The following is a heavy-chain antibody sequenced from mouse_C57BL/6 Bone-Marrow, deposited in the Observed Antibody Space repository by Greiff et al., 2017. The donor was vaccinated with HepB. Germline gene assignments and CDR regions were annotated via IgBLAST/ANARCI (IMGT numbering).Heavy chain of an antibody. CDR2: IDPENGDT. CDR3: TGETTFFDY. V-gene: IGHV14-4*01. CDR1: GFNIKDDY. Sequence: EVQLQQSGAELVRPGASVKLSCTASGFNIKDDYMHWVKQRPEQGLEWIGWIDPENGDTEYASKFQGKATITADTSSNTAYLHRSSLTSEDTAVYYCTGETTFFDYWGQGTTLTVSS. J-gene: IGHJ2*01. D-gene: IGHD2-12*01.